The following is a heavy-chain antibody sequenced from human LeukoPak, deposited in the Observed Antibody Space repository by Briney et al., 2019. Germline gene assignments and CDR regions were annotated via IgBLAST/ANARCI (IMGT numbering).Heavy chain of an antibody. D-gene: IGHD6-19*01. CDR2: ISGSGGST. CDR1: KFIFRDYA. Sequence: PGGSLRLSCAASKFIFRDYAMSWVRQAPGKGLEWVSAISGSGGSTYYADSVKGRFTISRDNSKNTLYLQMNSLRAEDTAVYYCAKARIAVAGTERDYWGQGTLVTVSS. V-gene: IGHV3-23*01. J-gene: IGHJ4*02. CDR3: AKARIAVAGTERDY.